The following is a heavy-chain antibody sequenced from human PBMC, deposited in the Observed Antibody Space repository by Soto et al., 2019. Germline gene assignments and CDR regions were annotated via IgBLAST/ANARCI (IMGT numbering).Heavy chain of an antibody. Sequence: PGGSLRLSCAASGFTFSSYGMHWVRQAPGKGLEWVAVISYDGSNKYYADSVKGRFTISRDNSKNTLYLQMNSLRAEDTAVYYCAKDQFLRDTVVVPAADLYYYYGMDVSGQGPTVTVYS. V-gene: IGHV3-30*18. CDR3: AKDQFLRDTVVVPAADLYYYYGMDV. D-gene: IGHD2-2*01. CDR2: ISYDGSNK. CDR1: GFTFSSYG. J-gene: IGHJ6*02.